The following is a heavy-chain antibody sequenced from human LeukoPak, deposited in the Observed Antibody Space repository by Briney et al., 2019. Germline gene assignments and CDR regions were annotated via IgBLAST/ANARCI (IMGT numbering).Heavy chain of an antibody. D-gene: IGHD3-10*01. CDR1: GFTFSYYK. Sequence: PGGSLRLSCAASGFTFSYYKMNWVRQAPGKGLEWVSYIISSGSTIYYADSVKGLFTISRDNAKNSLYLQMNSLRDEDTAVYYCATSPFQGSGSYYPPFDFWGQGTLVTVSS. CDR3: ATSPFQGSGSYYPPFDF. CDR2: IISSGSTI. J-gene: IGHJ4*02. V-gene: IGHV3-48*02.